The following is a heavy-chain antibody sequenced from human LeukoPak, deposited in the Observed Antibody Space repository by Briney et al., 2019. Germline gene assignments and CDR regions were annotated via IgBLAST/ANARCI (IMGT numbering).Heavy chain of an antibody. CDR1: GYSFPNYW. CDR3: ATHQSTFGTGVGYYFDY. V-gene: IGHV5-51*01. Sequence: GESLKISCKGSGYSFPNYWIGWVRQMPGKGLEWMEIIYPGDSDTIYSPSFQGQVTISADKSLSTAYLQWSRLKASDTAMYYCATHQSTFGTGVGYYFDYWGRGTLVTVSS. CDR2: IYPGDSDT. J-gene: IGHJ4*02. D-gene: IGHD3-16*01.